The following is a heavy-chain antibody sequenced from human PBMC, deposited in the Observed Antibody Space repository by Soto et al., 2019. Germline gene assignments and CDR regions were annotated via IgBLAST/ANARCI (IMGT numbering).Heavy chain of an antibody. V-gene: IGHV3-23*01. J-gene: IGHJ6*02. D-gene: IGHD2-21*02. CDR2: ISGSGGST. Sequence: GGSLGLSCADSVFTFSSYAMSWVRQAPGKGLEWVAAISGSGGSTYYADSVKGRFTISRDNSKNTLYLQMNSLRAEDTAVYYCAKSRDPVVVTAMGRYYYYGMDVWGQGTTVTVSS. CDR1: VFTFSSYA. CDR3: AKSRDPVVVTAMGRYYYYGMDV.